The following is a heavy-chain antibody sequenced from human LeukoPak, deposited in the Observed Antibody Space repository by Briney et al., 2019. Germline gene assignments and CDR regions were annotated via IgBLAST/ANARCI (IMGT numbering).Heavy chain of an antibody. CDR3: ARDRGYCSGGSCYVPTSDWFDP. D-gene: IGHD2-15*01. CDR1: GYTFTGYY. Sequence: EASVKVSCKACGYTFTGYYMHWLRQAPGQGLEWMGWINPNSGGTNYAQKFQGRVTMTRDTSISTAYMELSRLRSDDTAVYYCARDRGYCSGGSCYVPTSDWFDPWGQGTLVTVSS. V-gene: IGHV1-2*02. CDR2: INPNSGGT. J-gene: IGHJ5*02.